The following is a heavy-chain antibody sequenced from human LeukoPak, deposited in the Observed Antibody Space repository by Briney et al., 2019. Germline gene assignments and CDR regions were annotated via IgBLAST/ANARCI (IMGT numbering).Heavy chain of an antibody. CDR2: ISYDGTKT. CDR1: GFAFSSSA. Sequence: GGSLRLSCAASGFAFSSSAIHWVRRAPGQGLEWVAVISYDGTKTYYSDSVKGRFTISRDNSKNTLSLQMNSLRVEDTALYYCAKEIAVVGDFDAWGQGTLVTVSS. J-gene: IGHJ3*01. D-gene: IGHD6-19*01. V-gene: IGHV3-30*18. CDR3: AKEIAVVGDFDA.